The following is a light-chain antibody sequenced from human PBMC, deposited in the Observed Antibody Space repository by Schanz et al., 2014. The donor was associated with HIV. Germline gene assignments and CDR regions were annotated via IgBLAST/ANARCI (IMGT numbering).Light chain of an antibody. CDR3: AAWDDSLSGLV. J-gene: IGLJ2*01. CDR1: SGDIGYY. Sequence: QSALTQPPSASGSPGQSVTLSCTETSGDIGYYVSWYQHHPGKAPKLLISERTKRPSGVPDRFSGSKSGTSASLAISGLRSEDEADYFCAAWDDSLSGLVFGGGTKLTVL. V-gene: IGLV2-8*01. CDR2: ERT.